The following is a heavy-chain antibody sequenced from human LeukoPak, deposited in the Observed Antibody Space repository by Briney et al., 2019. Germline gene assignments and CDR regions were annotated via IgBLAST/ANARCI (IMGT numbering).Heavy chain of an antibody. Sequence: GASVKVSCKASGGTFSSYAISWVRQAPGQGLEWMGGIIPIFGTANYAQKFQGRVTITADKSTSTAYMELSSLRSEDTAVYYCASRGVVIMTYDAFDIWGQGTMVTVSS. CDR1: GGTFSSYA. V-gene: IGHV1-69*06. D-gene: IGHD3-3*01. CDR2: IIPIFGTA. J-gene: IGHJ3*02. CDR3: ASRGVVIMTYDAFDI.